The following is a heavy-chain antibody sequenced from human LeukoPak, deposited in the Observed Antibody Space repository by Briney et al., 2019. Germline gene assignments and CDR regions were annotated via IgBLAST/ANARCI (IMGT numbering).Heavy chain of an antibody. J-gene: IGHJ4*02. CDR2: ISYDGSNK. CDR3: ARSHSSTWSPFDY. CDR1: GFTFSNYA. Sequence: GGSLRLSCAASGFTFSNYAIHWVRQAPGKGLVWVAVISYDGSNKYYADSVKGRFTISRDNSKNKLFLQMNSLRPEDTAVYYCARSHSSTWSPFDYWGQGTLLTVSS. V-gene: IGHV3-30-3*01. D-gene: IGHD6-13*01.